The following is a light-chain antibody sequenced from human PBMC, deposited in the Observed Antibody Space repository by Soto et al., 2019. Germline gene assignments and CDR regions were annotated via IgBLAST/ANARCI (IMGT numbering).Light chain of an antibody. CDR3: ASYTSARIRV. CDR2: DVS. Sequence: QSVLTQPASVSASPGQSITISCTGTSSDIGAYNSVSWYHQHPGKAPQLMIYDVSYRTSGISSRFSGPKSGNTASLTISGLQADDDADYYCASYTSARIRVFGGGTKLTVL. CDR1: SSDIGAYNS. J-gene: IGLJ2*01. V-gene: IGLV2-14*01.